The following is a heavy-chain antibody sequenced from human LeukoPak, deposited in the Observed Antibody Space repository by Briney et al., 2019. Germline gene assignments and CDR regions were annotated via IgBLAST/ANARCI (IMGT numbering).Heavy chain of an antibody. V-gene: IGHV3-21*01. CDR3: TRDFGRSSWYFDF. Sequence: GGSLRLSCAASGFTFSSYSMNWVRQAPGKGLEWVSSISSSSSNIYYADSVKGRFTISRDNAKNSLYLQMNSLRVEDTGVYYCTRDFGRSSWYFDFWGQGTLVTVSS. J-gene: IGHJ4*02. CDR2: ISSSSSNI. CDR1: GFTFSSYS. D-gene: IGHD2-15*01.